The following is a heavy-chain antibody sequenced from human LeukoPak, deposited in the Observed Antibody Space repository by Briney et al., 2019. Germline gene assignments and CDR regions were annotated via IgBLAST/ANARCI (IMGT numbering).Heavy chain of an antibody. V-gene: IGHV7-4-1*02. J-gene: IGHJ3*02. CDR1: GYTFSNYA. Sequence: GASVKVSCKASGYTFSNYAINWVRQAPGQGLEWMGWINTNTGNPTYAQAFTGRFVFSLDTSVRTAYLKISSLKAEDTAVYYCARVVHPYDYESSGLTYDAFDIWGQGTMVTVSS. CDR2: INTNTGNP. D-gene: IGHD3-22*01. CDR3: ARVVHPYDYESSGLTYDAFDI.